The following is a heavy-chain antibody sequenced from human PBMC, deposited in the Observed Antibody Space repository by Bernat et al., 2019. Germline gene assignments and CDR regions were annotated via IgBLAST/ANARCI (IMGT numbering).Heavy chain of an antibody. D-gene: IGHD3-3*01. J-gene: IGHJ5*02. V-gene: IGHV3-15*01. CDR2: IRSRPSGGTT. Sequence: EVHLVESGGGLVKPGESLRVSCAASGFIFRNAWMSWVRQAPGKGLEWVGRIRSRPSGGTTDYAAPVKGRFTISRDDSTNTLYLQMNNLKNEDTAMYYCLKEDFDFWTWGQGTLVTVS. CDR1: GFIFRNAW. CDR3: LKEDFDFWT.